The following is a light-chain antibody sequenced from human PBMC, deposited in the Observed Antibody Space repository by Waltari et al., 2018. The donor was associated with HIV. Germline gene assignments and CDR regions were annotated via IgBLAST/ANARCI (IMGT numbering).Light chain of an antibody. CDR2: NHN. CDR1: SDSVSSSYY. Sequence: QTVVTQEPSFSVSPGGTVTLTCGLSSDSVSSSYYPSWFQQTSGLPPRTLIYNHNPRSSGVPDRFSGSILGNKAALTVTGAHADDECDYYCALYVGSGIWVFGGGTKLTVL. CDR3: ALYVGSGIWV. J-gene: IGLJ3*02. V-gene: IGLV8-61*01.